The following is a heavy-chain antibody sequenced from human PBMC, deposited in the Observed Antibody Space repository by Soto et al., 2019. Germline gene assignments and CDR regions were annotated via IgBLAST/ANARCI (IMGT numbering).Heavy chain of an antibody. J-gene: IGHJ6*02. V-gene: IGHV1-3*01. CDR1: GYTFTSYA. CDR3: ATRGRSLGYYYGMDV. Sequence: QVQLVQSGAEVKKPGASVKVSCKASGYTFTSYAMHWVRQAPGQRLEWMGWINAGNGNTKYSQQFQGRVTITRDTFASTAYMELSSLRSEDTAVYYCATRGRSLGYYYGMDVWGQGTTVTVSS. D-gene: IGHD3-10*01. CDR2: INAGNGNT.